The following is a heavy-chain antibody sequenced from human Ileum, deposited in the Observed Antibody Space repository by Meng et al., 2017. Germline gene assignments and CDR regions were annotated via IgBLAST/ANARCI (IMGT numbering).Heavy chain of an antibody. CDR3: ARGGHWFDH. V-gene: IGHV4-34*01. CDR2: INHSGST. Sequence: QWGAGLWKLSKTLSLSWGVYGGSFSGYYWSWIRQPPGKGLEWIGEINHSGSTNRNPSLKSRVAISVDKSKNQFSLKLSSVTAADTSVYYCARGGHWFDHWGQGTLVTVSS. CDR1: GGSFSGYY. J-gene: IGHJ5*02.